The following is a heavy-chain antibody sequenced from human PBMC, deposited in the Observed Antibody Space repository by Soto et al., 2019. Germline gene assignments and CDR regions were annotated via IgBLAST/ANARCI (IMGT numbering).Heavy chain of an antibody. Sequence: SETLSLTCTVSGGFISNYYLSWIRQPPGKGLEWIGYIYNTGSTNYSPSLKSRVTISVDTSKNQFSLKVSSVTAADTAVYYCARAGAAESYFESWGREPWSPSPQ. V-gene: IGHV4-59*01. J-gene: IGHJ4*02. CDR1: GGFISNYY. CDR3: ARAGAAESYFES. CDR2: IYNTGST. D-gene: IGHD6-13*01.